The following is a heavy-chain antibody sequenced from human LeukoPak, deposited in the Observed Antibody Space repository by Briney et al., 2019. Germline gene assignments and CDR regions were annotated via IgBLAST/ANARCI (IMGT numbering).Heavy chain of an antibody. Sequence: GGSLRLSCAASGFTFSSYSMNWVRQAPGKGLEWVSSISSSSYIYYADSVKGRFTISRDNAKNSLYLQMNSLRAEDTAVYYCARASGELLRESYYFDYWGQGTLVTVSS. J-gene: IGHJ4*02. CDR1: GFTFSSYS. D-gene: IGHD1-26*01. CDR3: ARASGELLRESYYFDY. CDR2: ISSSSYI. V-gene: IGHV3-21*01.